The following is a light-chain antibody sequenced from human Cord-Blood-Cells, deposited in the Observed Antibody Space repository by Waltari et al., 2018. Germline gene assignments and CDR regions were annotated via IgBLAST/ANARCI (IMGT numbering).Light chain of an antibody. J-gene: IGKJ3*01. CDR2: GAS. V-gene: IGKV3-20*01. CDR1: QSVSSSY. Sequence: EIVLTQSPGTLSLSPGERATLSCRASQSVSSSYLAWYQQNPGQAPRLPIYGASSRATGIPDRFSGSMSGTDFTLTISRLEPEDFAVYYCQQYGSSPRITFGPGTKVDIK. CDR3: QQYGSSPRIT.